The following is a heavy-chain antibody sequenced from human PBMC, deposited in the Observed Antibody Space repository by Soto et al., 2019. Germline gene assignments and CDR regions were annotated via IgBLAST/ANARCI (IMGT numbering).Heavy chain of an antibody. D-gene: IGHD6-19*01. CDR2: VYYTGST. CDR3: ARSVAVPGTLIDC. CDR1: GGSISGSY. Sequence: QVQLQESGPGLVKPSETLSLTCSVSGGSISGSYWSWIRQSPGKGLEWLGYVYYTGSTNYSPSLRSRVRISVDTSKNVFSLRLSSVTAADTAVYFCARSVAVPGTLIDCWGQGTQVSVSS. V-gene: IGHV4-59*01. J-gene: IGHJ4*02.